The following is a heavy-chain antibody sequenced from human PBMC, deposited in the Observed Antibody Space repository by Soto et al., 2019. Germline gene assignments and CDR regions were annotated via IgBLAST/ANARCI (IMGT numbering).Heavy chain of an antibody. CDR1: GYSFTNYW. V-gene: IGHV5-51*01. CDR2: IYPGDSNT. D-gene: IGHD2-2*02. CDR3: ARQGYCSNTACYTVDY. J-gene: IGHJ4*02. Sequence: PXESLKISCTGSGYSFTNYWIDLVRQMPGKGLEWMGIIYPGDSNTRYSPSFQGQVTISADKPISTACLQWRSLKASDTAMYFCARQGYCSNTACYTVDYWGQGTLVTVSS.